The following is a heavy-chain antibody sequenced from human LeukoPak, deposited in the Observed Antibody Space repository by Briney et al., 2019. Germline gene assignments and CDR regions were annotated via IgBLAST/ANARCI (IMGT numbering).Heavy chain of an antibody. J-gene: IGHJ4*02. Sequence: GGSLRLSCTASGFNFNRHARSWVRQAAAKGVAGVSSISVRGGSSYYAGCVKGRCTISRDNSNNTMYLQMNSLRADDTAVYYCATLPFPPGWGSYQNVDRSDSWGQGPLVTVSS. D-gene: IGHD3-16*02. V-gene: IGHV3-23*01. CDR2: ISVRGGSS. CDR3: ATLPFPPGWGSYQNVDRSDS. CDR1: GFNFNRHA.